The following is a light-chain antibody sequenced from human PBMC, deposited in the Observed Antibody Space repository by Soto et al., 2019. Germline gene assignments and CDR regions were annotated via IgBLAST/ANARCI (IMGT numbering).Light chain of an antibody. V-gene: IGLV2-14*01. J-gene: IGLJ1*01. CDR1: SSDIGTYNF. CDR3: SSYRSTTTV. Sequence: QSALTQPASVSGSPGQSITISCTGTSSDIGTYNFVSWYQVHPGRAPKLIIHDVGDRPSGVSNRFSGSKSGNTASLTISGLQPEDEADYYCSSYRSTTTVFGTGTKRTVL. CDR2: DVG.